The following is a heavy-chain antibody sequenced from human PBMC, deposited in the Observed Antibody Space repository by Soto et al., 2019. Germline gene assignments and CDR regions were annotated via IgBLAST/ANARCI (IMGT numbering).Heavy chain of an antibody. CDR1: GYSVSSSDYY. V-gene: IGHV4-39*01. Sequence: LDPEESGPGLVKPSETLSLTCSVSGYSVSSSDYYWAWIRQPPGKGLEWIGSMLYSGLTYYNPSLKSRVTLSVDTSKNQFSVRLNSVTASDTAVYYCAPLSVSLSGPYGIHVWGQGTTVTVSS. CDR2: MLYSGLT. D-gene: IGHD2-15*01. J-gene: IGHJ6*02. CDR3: APLSVSLSGPYGIHV.